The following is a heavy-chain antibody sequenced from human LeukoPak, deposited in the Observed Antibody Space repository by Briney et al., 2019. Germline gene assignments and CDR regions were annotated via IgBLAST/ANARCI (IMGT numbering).Heavy chain of an antibody. CDR1: GGSISSSSYY. V-gene: IGHV4-39*07. Sequence: SETPSLTCTVSGGSISSSSYYWSWIRQPPGKGLEWIGEINHSGSTNYNPSLKSRVTISVDTSKNQFSLKLSSVTAADTAVYYCARGPGGFWSGYWDYYYYYMDVWGKGTTVTVSS. D-gene: IGHD3-3*01. CDR3: ARGPGGFWSGYWDYYYYYMDV. J-gene: IGHJ6*03. CDR2: INHSGST.